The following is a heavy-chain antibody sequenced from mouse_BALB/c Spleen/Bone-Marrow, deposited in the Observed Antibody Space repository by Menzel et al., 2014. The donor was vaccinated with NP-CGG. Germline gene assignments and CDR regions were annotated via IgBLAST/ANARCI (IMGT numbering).Heavy chain of an antibody. Sequence: EVKLMESGPELVKPGASVKISCKASGYSFTGYYMHWVKQSHVKSLEWIGRINPYNGATSYNQNFKDKASLTIDKSSSTAYMEVHSLTPEDSAVYYCAREGGLVPDYFDYWGQGTTLTVSS. J-gene: IGHJ2*01. V-gene: IGHV1-31*01. CDR3: AREGGLVPDYFDY. D-gene: IGHD6-2*01. CDR1: GYSFTGYY. CDR2: INPYNGAT.